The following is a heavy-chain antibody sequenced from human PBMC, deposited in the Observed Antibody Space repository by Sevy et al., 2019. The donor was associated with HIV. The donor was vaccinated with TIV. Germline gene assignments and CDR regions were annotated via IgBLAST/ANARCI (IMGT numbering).Heavy chain of an antibody. D-gene: IGHD6-13*01. Sequence: SETLSLTCTVSGGSVSSYFWSWIRQPPGKGLEWIGYIYYSGSTVYNPSLKSRVTISLDTSKNQFSLKLSSVTAADTAVYYCARESPYIAAAGKYYYYNGMDVWGQGTTVTVSS. J-gene: IGHJ6*02. CDR1: GGSVSSYF. CDR2: IYYSGST. V-gene: IGHV4-59*02. CDR3: ARESPYIAAAGKYYYYNGMDV.